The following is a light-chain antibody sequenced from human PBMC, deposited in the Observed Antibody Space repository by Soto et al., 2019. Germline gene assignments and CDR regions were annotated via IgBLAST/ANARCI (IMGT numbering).Light chain of an antibody. CDR1: QSISSW. Sequence: DRQMAQSPSSLSACVGDRVTISCRASQSISSWLAWYQQKPGKAPKLLIYDASSLESGVPSRFSGSGSGTEFTLTISSLQPDDFATYYCQQYNSYSQTFGQGTKVDIK. CDR3: QQYNSYSQT. V-gene: IGKV1-5*01. CDR2: DAS. J-gene: IGKJ1*01.